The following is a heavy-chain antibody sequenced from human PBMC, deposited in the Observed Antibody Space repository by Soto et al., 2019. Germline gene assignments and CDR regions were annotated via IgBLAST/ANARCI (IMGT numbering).Heavy chain of an antibody. Sequence: SVKVSCKASGGTFSSYAVSWVRQAPGQGLEWMGGIIPIFGTANYAQKFQGRVTITADKSTSTAYMELSSLRSEDTAVYYCARDKADDFWSGWWTGYYYYGMDVWGQGTTVTVSS. J-gene: IGHJ6*02. D-gene: IGHD3-3*01. CDR1: GGTFSSYA. V-gene: IGHV1-69*06. CDR3: ARDKADDFWSGWWTGYYYYGMDV. CDR2: IIPIFGTA.